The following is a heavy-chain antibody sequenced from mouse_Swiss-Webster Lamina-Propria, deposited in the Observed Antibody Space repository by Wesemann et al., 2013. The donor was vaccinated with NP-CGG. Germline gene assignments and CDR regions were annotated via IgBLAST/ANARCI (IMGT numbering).Heavy chain of an antibody. D-gene: IGHD1-1*01. CDR3: ARGAVVTYFDY. J-gene: IGHJ2*01. Sequence: KGLKWMGWIKHLHWESQHMLMTSKGRFAFSLETSASTAYLQINNLKNEDMATYFCARGAVVTYFDYWGQGTTLTVSS. CDR2: IKHLHWES. V-gene: IGHV9-1*02.